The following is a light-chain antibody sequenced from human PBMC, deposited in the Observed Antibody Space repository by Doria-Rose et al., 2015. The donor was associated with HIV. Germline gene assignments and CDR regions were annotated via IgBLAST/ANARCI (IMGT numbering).Light chain of an antibody. V-gene: IGKV3-20*01. Sequence: TQSPGTLSLSPGERATLSCRASQSFSSTYLAWYQQKPGQAPSLLIYDGSTRATGIPDRFSASGSGTDFTLTVTSLEPEDFALYYCHQYGTSWTFGQGTEVEI. J-gene: IGKJ1*01. CDR2: DGS. CDR3: HQYGTSWT. CDR1: QSFSSTY.